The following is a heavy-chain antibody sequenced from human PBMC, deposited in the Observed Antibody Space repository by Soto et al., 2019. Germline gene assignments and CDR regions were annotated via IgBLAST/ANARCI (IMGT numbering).Heavy chain of an antibody. CDR1: GDSISSYS. Sequence: PSETLSLTCTVSGDSISSYSWSWIRQPPGKGLEWIGYIYYNGSTNYSPSLKSRVTISVDTSKNQFSLKLSSVTAADTAVYYCARGRTSSPTPGDYWGQGTLVTVSS. V-gene: IGHV4-59*12. J-gene: IGHJ4*02. CDR3: ARGRTSSPTPGDY. D-gene: IGHD2-2*01. CDR2: IYYNGST.